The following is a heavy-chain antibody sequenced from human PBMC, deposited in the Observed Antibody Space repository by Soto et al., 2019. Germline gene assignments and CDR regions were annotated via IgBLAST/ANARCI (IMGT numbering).Heavy chain of an antibody. Sequence: QITLKESGPTLVKPTQTLTLTCTFSGFSFRNAGEGVGWIRQPPGKALEWLVVSYWDDDKRYSTSLNGTLTITSDIYKNQVVLTQTEVDPRDTATNYCAHRRLYVNSDYPFHFGYWGQGSLVTVFS. J-gene: IGHJ4*02. CDR3: AHRRLYVNSDYPFHFGY. CDR2: SYWDDDK. D-gene: IGHD3-22*01. V-gene: IGHV2-5*02. CDR1: GFSFRNAGEG.